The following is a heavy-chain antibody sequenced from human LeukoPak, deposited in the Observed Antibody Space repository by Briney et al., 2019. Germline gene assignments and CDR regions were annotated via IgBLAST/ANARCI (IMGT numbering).Heavy chain of an antibody. CDR3: AKDLDYYDSSGSVY. V-gene: IGHV3-23*01. J-gene: IGHJ4*02. CDR1: GFTFSSYA. D-gene: IGHD3-22*01. CDR2: ISGSGGST. Sequence: GGSLRLSCAASGFTFSSYAMSWVRQAPGKGLEWVSAISGSGGSTYYADSVKGRFTISRDNSKNTLYLQTNSLRAEDTAVYYCAKDLDYYDSSGSVYWGQGTLVTVSS.